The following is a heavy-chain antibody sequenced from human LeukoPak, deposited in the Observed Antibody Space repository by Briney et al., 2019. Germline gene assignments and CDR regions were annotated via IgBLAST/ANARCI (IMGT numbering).Heavy chain of an antibody. D-gene: IGHD2-15*01. CDR3: AREADCSGGNCYRGPFDI. V-gene: IGHV3-33*01. J-gene: IGHJ3*02. Sequence: PAESLTLACALSGFSFSSYAVHWVSQTPGKGLEWVAAIWYDGSNQYYADSVKGRFSISRDNSKNTLYLQMNSLRVEDTAVYYCAREADCSGGNCYRGPFDIWGQGTMVTVSS. CDR2: IWYDGSNQ. CDR1: GFSFSSYA.